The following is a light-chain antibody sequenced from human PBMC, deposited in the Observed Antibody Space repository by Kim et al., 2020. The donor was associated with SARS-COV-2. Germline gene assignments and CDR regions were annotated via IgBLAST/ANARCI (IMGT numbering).Light chain of an antibody. CDR1: QGIRND. V-gene: IGKV1-17*01. CDR3: LHYSGFPFA. J-gene: IGKJ3*01. Sequence: DIQMTQSPSSLSASVGDRVTITCRASQGIRNDLGWYQQKPGKAPRRLIYAISTLQNGVPSRFSGGGSGTEFTLTISSLQPEHVATYYCLHYSGFPFAFGPGTKVDIK. CDR2: AIS.